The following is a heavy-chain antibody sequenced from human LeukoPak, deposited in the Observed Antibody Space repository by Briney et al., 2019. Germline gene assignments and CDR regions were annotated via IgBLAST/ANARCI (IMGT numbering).Heavy chain of an antibody. CDR3: ARDLTPYDYYSSGWYGY. V-gene: IGHV3-48*03. CDR2: ISSSGSTI. Sequence: GGSLRLSCAASGFTFSSYEMNWVRQAPGKGLEWVSCISSSGSTIYYADSVKGRFTISRDNAKNSLYLQMNSLRAEDTAVYYCARDLTPYDYYSSGWYGYWGQGTLVTVSS. D-gene: IGHD6-19*01. CDR1: GFTFSSYE. J-gene: IGHJ4*02.